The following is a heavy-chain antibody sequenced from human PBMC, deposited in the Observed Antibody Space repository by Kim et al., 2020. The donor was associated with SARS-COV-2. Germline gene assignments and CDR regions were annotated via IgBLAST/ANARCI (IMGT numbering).Heavy chain of an antibody. D-gene: IGHD4-4*01. Sequence: GGSLRLSCAASGFTFSSYAMSWVRQAPGKGLEWVSAISGSGGSTYYADSVKGRFTIFRDNSKNTLYLQMNSLRAEDKAVYYCAKDSLDYSNFGHYYYYYYYMDVWGKGTTVTVSS. CDR1: GFTFSSYA. J-gene: IGHJ6*03. CDR3: AKDSLDYSNFGHYYYYYYYMDV. CDR2: ISGSGGST. V-gene: IGHV3-23*01.